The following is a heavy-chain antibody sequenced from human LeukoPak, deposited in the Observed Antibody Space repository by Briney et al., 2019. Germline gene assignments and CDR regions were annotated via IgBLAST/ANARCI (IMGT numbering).Heavy chain of an antibody. Sequence: GGSLRLSCAVSGFTFSSSWMHWVRQAPGKELEWVAVIWYDGSNKYYADSVKGRFTISRDNSKNTLYLQMNSLRAEDTAVYYCARAFGVLEPPDCWGQGTLVTVSS. J-gene: IGHJ4*02. V-gene: IGHV3-33*08. CDR3: ARAFGVLEPPDC. CDR1: GFTFSSSW. CDR2: IWYDGSNK. D-gene: IGHD1-14*01.